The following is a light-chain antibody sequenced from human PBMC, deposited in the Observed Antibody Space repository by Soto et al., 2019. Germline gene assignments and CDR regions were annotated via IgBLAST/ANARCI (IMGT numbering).Light chain of an antibody. CDR1: QSVSSS. CDR3: QQRSNWLIT. J-gene: IGKJ5*01. V-gene: IGKV3-11*01. CDR2: DAS. Sequence: EIVLTQSPATLSLSPGERATLSCRTSQSVSSSLAWYQQKPGQAPRLLIYDASNRATGIPARFSGSGSGTVFTLTISSLEPEDFAVYYWQQRSNWLITFGQGTRLEIK.